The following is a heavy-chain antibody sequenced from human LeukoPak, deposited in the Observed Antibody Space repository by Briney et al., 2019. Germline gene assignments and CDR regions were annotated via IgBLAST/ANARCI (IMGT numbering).Heavy chain of an antibody. CDR2: MYTSVTA. J-gene: IGHJ4*02. D-gene: IGHD1-14*01. CDR3: ARHLAPYRPFHD. CDR1: GASTSTYY. V-gene: IGHV4-4*09. Sequence: AETLSLTCTVSGASTSTYYWTWVRQPPGKGLEWIGSMYTSVTAKYNPSLKSRGTISVDTSKNRSSLNLISVTAADTAVYYCARHLAPYRPFHDWGQGSLVTVSS.